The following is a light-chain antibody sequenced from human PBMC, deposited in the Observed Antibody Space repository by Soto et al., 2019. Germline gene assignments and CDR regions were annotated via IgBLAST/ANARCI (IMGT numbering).Light chain of an antibody. V-gene: IGKV3-15*01. CDR3: QQYNNWLRGT. Sequence: EIVMTQSPATLSVSPGERATLSCRASESVGSNLAWYQQKPGQAPRLLIYGASTRATGIPARFSGSGSGTEFTFTNSSLQSEDFAVYYCQQYNNWLRGTFGQGTKLEIK. J-gene: IGKJ2*02. CDR1: ESVGSN. CDR2: GAS.